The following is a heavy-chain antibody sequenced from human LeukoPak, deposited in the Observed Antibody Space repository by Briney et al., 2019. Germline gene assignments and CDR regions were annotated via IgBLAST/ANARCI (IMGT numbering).Heavy chain of an antibody. CDR3: AKQSYARSLGE. J-gene: IGHJ4*02. D-gene: IGHD2-8*01. Sequence: GGSLRLSCATSGFPFSDFSMSWVRRAPGKGLEWISTTNSGGTSTYYAESVKGRFTISRDNSKNTLYLQMSSLGVEDTAVYYCAKQSYARSLGEGGPGTLVSVSS. CDR2: TNSGGTST. CDR1: GFPFSDFS. V-gene: IGHV3-23*01.